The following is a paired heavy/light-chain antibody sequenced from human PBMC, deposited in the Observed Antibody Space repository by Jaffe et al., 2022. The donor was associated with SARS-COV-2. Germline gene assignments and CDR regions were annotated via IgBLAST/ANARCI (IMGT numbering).Light chain of an antibody. J-gene: IGLJ3*02. CDR1: SGSVSTSYH. Sequence: QTVVTQEPSFSVSPGGTVTLTCGLSSGSVSTSYHSGWFQQTPGQPPRTLIYSTYNRASGVPDRFSGSILGNKAALTISGAQADDESDYYCVLYMGSGTWVFGGGTKVTVL. V-gene: IGLV8-61*01. CDR3: VLYMGSGTWV. CDR2: STY.
Heavy chain of an antibody. V-gene: IGHV3-64D*09. Sequence: EVDLVESGGGLVQPGGSLRLSCSASGFTFSSYDMHWVRQAPGKGLEYVSAITSNGDRTYYTDSVKDRFTISRDNSQNTMYLQMSSLRVEDTAVYYCVKASRGNTWPYYFDYWGQGTLVTVSS. CDR1: GFTFSSYD. D-gene: IGHD3-10*01. CDR3: VKASRGNTWPYYFDY. J-gene: IGHJ4*02. CDR2: ITSNGDRT.